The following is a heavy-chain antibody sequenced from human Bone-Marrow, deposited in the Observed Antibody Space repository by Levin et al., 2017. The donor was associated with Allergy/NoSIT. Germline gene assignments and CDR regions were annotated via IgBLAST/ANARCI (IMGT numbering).Heavy chain of an antibody. Sequence: SETLSLTCAVYGGSLSGYYWSWIRQPPGRGLQWIGEINHSGSTNYNPSLESRVTISVDTSKKQFSLKLSSVIAAATAVYNCASGNSDYPSAWGGRFLGVGNWFDPWGQGTLVTVSS. CDR2: INHSGST. V-gene: IGHV4-34*01. CDR1: GGSLSGYY. D-gene: IGHD1-26*01. CDR3: ASGNSDYPSAWGGRFLGVGNWFDP. J-gene: IGHJ5*02.